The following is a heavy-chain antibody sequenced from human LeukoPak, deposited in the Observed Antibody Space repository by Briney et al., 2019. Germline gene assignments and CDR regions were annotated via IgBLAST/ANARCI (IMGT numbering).Heavy chain of an antibody. D-gene: IGHD3-22*01. CDR1: GFAFSTYP. J-gene: IGHJ4*02. V-gene: IGHV3-30*04. CDR2: ISYDGSNK. CDR3: ARLPTFYYDSSGYHYDY. Sequence: PGGSLRLSCAASGFAFSTYPVHWVRQAPGKGLEWVAVISYDGSNKYYADSVKGRFTISKDKSKNTLYLQMDNLRAEDTGVYFCARLPTFYYDSSGYHYDYWGQGTLVTVSS.